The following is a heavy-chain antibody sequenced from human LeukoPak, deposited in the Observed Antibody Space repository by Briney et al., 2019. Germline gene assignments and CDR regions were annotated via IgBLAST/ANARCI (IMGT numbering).Heavy chain of an antibody. V-gene: IGHV3-7*01. CDR2: IKEDGSVK. CDR1: EFTLSNYW. D-gene: IGHD3-3*01. Sequence: GGSLRLSCAASEFTLSNYWLSWVRQAPGKGLEWVANIKEDGSVKNYVASVKGRFTISRDNAKNSLYLQMNSLRAEDTAVYYCAKACYDFWSGYSHFDYWGQGTLVTVSS. CDR3: AKACYDFWSGYSHFDY. J-gene: IGHJ4*02.